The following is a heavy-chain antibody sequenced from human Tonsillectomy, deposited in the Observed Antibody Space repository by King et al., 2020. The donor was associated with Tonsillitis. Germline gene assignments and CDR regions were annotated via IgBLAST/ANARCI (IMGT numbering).Heavy chain of an antibody. CDR3: AKVIDGYVAPYYYYAMDV. CDR2: ISGSGGTT. D-gene: IGHD4/OR15-4a*01. Sequence: VQLVESGGGLVQPGGSLRLSCAASGLTFSSFAMSWVRQAPGRGLEWVSAISGSGGTTHYADPVKSRSTISRENTKNALYLQMNSLRADDKAVYYCAKVIDGYVAPYYYYAMDVWGQGTTVTVSS. V-gene: IGHV3-23*04. J-gene: IGHJ6*02. CDR1: GLTFSSFA.